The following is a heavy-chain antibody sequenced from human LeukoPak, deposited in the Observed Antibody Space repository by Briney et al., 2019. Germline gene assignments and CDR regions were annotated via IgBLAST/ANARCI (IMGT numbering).Heavy chain of an antibody. CDR2: IYYSGST. J-gene: IGHJ5*02. V-gene: IGHV4-59*08. CDR1: GGSISSYY. CDR3: ARSGGFWVAYGDYVLRFDP. Sequence: PSETLSLTCTVSGGSISSYYWSWIRQPPGKGLEWIGYIYYSGSTNYNPSLKSRVTISVDTSKNQFSLKLSSVTAADTAVNYCARSGGFWVAYGDYVLRFDPWGQGTLVTVSS. D-gene: IGHD4-17*01.